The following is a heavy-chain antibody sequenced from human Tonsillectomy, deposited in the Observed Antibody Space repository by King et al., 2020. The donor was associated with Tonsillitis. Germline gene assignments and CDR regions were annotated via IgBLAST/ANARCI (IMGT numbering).Heavy chain of an antibody. Sequence: QLVQSGAEVTKPGASLKDSCKASGYTFATYHIHWVRQAPGQGLEWMGALNPTGGDTTYARKFQGRVTMTSDTSTATVSMDLRSLRPEDTAIYYCARVRREGYSSAFDIWGQGTMVTVSS. V-gene: IGHV1-46*01. J-gene: IGHJ3*02. D-gene: IGHD3-22*01. CDR3: ARVRREGYSSAFDI. CDR1: GYTFATYH. CDR2: LNPTGGDT.